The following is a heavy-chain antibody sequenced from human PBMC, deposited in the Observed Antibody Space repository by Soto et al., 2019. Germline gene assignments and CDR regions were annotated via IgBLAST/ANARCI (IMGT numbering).Heavy chain of an antibody. D-gene: IGHD3-10*01. CDR1: NDSISPYY. CDR3: ARPSPPLHSGSHYFD. CDR2: IYYSGST. V-gene: IGHV4-59*08. J-gene: IGHJ4*02. Sequence: QVQLQESGPGLVKPSENLSLTCTVSNDSISPYYWSWIRQPPGKGLEWIGFIYYSGSTTYNPSLKSRVTISVATSKNQFSLKLTSVTAADTAIYYCARPSPPLHSGSHYFDLGPGNPGHRLL.